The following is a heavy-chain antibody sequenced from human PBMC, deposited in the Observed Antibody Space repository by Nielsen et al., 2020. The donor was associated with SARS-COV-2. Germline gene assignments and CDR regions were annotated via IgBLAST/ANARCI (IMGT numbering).Heavy chain of an antibody. J-gene: IGHJ6*02. D-gene: IGHD2-15*01. CDR3: ARGLTQYCSGGSCYSGYYYYGMDV. CDR2: ISSSSSYI. CDR1: GFTFSSYS. Sequence: GGSLRLSCAASGFTFSSYSMNWVRQAPGKGLEWASSISSSSSYIYYADSVKGRFTISRDNAKNSLYLQMNSLRAEDTAVYYCARGLTQYCSGGSCYSGYYYYGMDVWGQGTTVTVSS. V-gene: IGHV3-21*01.